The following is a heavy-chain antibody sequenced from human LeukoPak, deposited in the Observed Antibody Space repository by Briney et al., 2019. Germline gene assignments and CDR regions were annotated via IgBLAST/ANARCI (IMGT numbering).Heavy chain of an antibody. D-gene: IGHD3-10*01. CDR1: AYTFSSYL. CDR3: ARDLGLRGVTNWFDP. Sequence: ASVKVSCKASAYTFSSYLMHWVRRAPGQGLEWMGIIDPSGGNTVYAQKFQGRVTMTRDTSTSTVYMELSTLRSEDTAVYYCARDLGLRGVTNWFDPWGQGTLVTVSS. V-gene: IGHV1-46*01. CDR2: IDPSGGNT. J-gene: IGHJ5*02.